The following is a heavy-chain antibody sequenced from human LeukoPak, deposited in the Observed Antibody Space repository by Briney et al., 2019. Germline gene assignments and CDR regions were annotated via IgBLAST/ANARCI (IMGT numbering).Heavy chain of an antibody. CDR1: GGSMIDHY. CDR3: ARDTHEYGSGSYYDDTFDS. CDR2: MHHSGKA. D-gene: IGHD3-10*01. J-gene: IGHJ3*02. Sequence: SETLSLTCTVSGGSMIDHYWSWVRQPPGKGLEWVGYMHHSGKANSNPSLKSRVTISVDTSKNQVSLKLSSVTAADTAVYYCARDTHEYGSGSYYDDTFDSWGQGTLVTVSS. V-gene: IGHV4-59*11.